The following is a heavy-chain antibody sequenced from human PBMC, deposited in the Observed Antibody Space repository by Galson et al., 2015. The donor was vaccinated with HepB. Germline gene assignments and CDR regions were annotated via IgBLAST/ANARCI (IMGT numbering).Heavy chain of an antibody. V-gene: IGHV3-30-3*01. D-gene: IGHD3-10*01. CDR3: ARLLGVRGSGWFDP. CDR2: ISYDGSNK. Sequence: SLRLSCAASGFTFSSYAMHWVRQAPGKGLEWVAVISYDGSNKYYADSVKGRFTISRDNSKNTLYLQMNSLRAEDTAVYYCARLLGVRGSGWFDPWGQGTLVTVSS. CDR1: GFTFSSYA. J-gene: IGHJ5*02.